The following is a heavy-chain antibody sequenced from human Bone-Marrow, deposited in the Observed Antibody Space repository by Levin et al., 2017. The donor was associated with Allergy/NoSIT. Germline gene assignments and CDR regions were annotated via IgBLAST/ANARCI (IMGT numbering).Heavy chain of an antibody. V-gene: IGHV3-33*01. D-gene: IGHD4-17*01. Sequence: GGSLRLSCAASGFTFGSYGMHWVRQAPGKGLDWVAYIWFDGSDKYYSESVRGRFTISRDSSKNTVYLQMNGLRGDDTAMYYCVRRGDYDNYFEYWGRGTLVTVSS. CDR3: VRRGDYDNYFEY. CDR2: IWFDGSDK. CDR1: GFTFGSYG. J-gene: IGHJ4*02.